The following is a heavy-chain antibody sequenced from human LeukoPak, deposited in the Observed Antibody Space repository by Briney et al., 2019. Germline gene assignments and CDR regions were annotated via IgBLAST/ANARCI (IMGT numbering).Heavy chain of an antibody. V-gene: IGHV1-8*01. CDR1: GYTFTSYD. Sequence: ASVKVSCKASGYTFTSYDINWVRQATGQGLEWMGWMNPNSGNTGYAQKFQGRVTMTRNTSISTAYMELSSLRSEDTAVYYCARGNTMVRGVIRTLFDYWGQGTLVTVSS. CDR3: ARGNTMVRGVIRTLFDY. D-gene: IGHD3-10*01. J-gene: IGHJ4*02. CDR2: MNPNSGNT.